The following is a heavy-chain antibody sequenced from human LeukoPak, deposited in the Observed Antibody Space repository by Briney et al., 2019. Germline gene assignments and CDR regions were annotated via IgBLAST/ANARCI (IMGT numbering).Heavy chain of an antibody. Sequence: GGSLRLSCAASGFNFSSHWMTWVRQAPGKGLEWLANIKQDGSEKYYVDSVKGRFTISRDNTKSSLILQMNGLRADDTALYYCARGGQLGSLDYWGQGTLVTVSS. V-gene: IGHV3-7*01. D-gene: IGHD6-13*01. CDR3: ARGGQLGSLDY. CDR1: GFNFSSHW. J-gene: IGHJ4*02. CDR2: IKQDGSEK.